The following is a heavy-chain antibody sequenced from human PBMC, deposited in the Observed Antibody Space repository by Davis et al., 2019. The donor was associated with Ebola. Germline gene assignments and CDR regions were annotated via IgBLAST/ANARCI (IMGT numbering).Heavy chain of an antibody. D-gene: IGHD2-21*02. J-gene: IGHJ6*04. CDR1: GGSFSDYY. Sequence: MPSETLSLTCAVYGGSFSDYYWSWIRQPPGKGLEWIGYIYYSGSTYYNPSLKSRVTISVDTSKNQFSLKLSSVTAADTAVYYCARATGVVVTAINVGFYYGMDVWGKGTTVTVSS. CDR2: IYYSGST. CDR3: ARATGVVVTAINVGFYYGMDV. V-gene: IGHV4-34*01.